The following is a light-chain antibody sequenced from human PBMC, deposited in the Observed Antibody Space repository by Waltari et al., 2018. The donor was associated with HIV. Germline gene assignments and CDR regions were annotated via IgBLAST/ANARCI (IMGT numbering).Light chain of an antibody. CDR1: QSVSSY. CDR2: DAS. CDR3: QQRSNWPPWT. V-gene: IGKV3-11*01. J-gene: IGKJ1*01. Sequence: DIVLTQSPATLSLSPGARATIPCRASQSVSSYLARYQQKPGQAPRLLIYDASNRATGIPARFSGSGSGTDFTLTISSLEPEDFAVYYCQQRSNWPPWTFGQGTKVEIK.